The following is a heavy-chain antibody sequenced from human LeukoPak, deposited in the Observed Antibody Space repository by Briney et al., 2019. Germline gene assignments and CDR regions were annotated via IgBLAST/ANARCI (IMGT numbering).Heavy chain of an antibody. CDR3: ARAVVVTAMLDY. J-gene: IGHJ4*02. D-gene: IGHD2-21*02. Sequence: PEGSLRLSCAASGFTFSDYYMSWIRQAPGKGLEWVSYISSSGSTIYYADSVKGRFTISRDNAKNSLYLQMNSLRAEDTAVYYCARAVVVTAMLDYWGQGTLVTVSS. V-gene: IGHV3-11*01. CDR2: ISSSGSTI. CDR1: GFTFSDYY.